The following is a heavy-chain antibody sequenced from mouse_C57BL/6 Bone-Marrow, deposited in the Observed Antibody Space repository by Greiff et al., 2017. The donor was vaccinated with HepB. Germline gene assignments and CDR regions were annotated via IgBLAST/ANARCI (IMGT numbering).Heavy chain of an antibody. V-gene: IGHV14-2*01. Sequence: VQLKESGAELVKPGASVKLSCTASGFNIKDYYMHWVKQRTEQGLEWIGRIDPEDGDTKYAPKFQGKATITADTSSNTAYLQLSSLTSEDTAVYYCARSKGSGSSYGGFAYWGQGTLVTVSA. J-gene: IGHJ3*01. D-gene: IGHD1-1*01. CDR3: ARSKGSGSSYGGFAY. CDR1: GFNIKDYY. CDR2: IDPEDGDT.